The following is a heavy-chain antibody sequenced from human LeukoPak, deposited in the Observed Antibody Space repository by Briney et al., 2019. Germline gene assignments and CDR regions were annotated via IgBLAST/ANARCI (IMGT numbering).Heavy chain of an antibody. CDR3: ARDYWASGWNYYFDY. J-gene: IGHJ4*02. Sequence: GGSLKFSCAASGFTFSSYWMSWVRQAPGRGLEWVATIKQNGNEKYYVDSVKGRFTISRDNAKNSLYLQMNSLRAEDTAVYYCARDYWASGWNYYFDYWGQGTLVTVSS. CDR2: IKQNGNEK. CDR1: GFTFSSYW. D-gene: IGHD6-19*01. V-gene: IGHV3-7*01.